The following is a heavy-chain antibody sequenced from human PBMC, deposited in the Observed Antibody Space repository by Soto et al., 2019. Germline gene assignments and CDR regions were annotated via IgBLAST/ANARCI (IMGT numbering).Heavy chain of an antibody. Sequence: PSETLCVTCTVSGGYIVDSACYWAWLRQSPGKGLEWIGTIFYSGGTFYTPSLKSRVTMSVDTSNNQFSLKLSSVTAADTAVYYCARQASGYYYGWFDPWGQGTLVTVS. CDR2: IFYSGGT. CDR3: ARQASGYYYGWFDP. D-gene: IGHD3-22*01. J-gene: IGHJ5*02. CDR1: GGYIVDSACY. V-gene: IGHV4-39*01.